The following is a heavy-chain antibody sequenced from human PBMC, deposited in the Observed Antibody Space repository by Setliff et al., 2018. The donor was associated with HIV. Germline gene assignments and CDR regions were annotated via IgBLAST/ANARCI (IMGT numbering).Heavy chain of an antibody. CDR2: IYPGGST. CDR1: GLALSSNY. D-gene: IGHD4-17*01. V-gene: IGHV3-66*02. Sequence: AGGSLRLSCAASGLALSSNYMTWVRQSPGKGLEWVSVIYPGGSTYYADSIKGRFTISRENSRNTLYLQMDSLRIEDTAVYFCAKLTKLTASFPTDYLDPWGQGTLVTVSS. J-gene: IGHJ5*02. CDR3: AKLTKLTASFPTDYLDP.